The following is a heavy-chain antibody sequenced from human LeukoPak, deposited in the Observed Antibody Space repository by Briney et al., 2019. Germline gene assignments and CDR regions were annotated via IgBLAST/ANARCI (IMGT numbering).Heavy chain of an antibody. CDR1: GGSFSGYY. Sequence: SETLSLTCAVYGGSFSGYYWSWIRQPPGKGLEWIGEINHSGSTNYNPSLKSRVTISVDTSKNQFSLKLSSVTAEDTAIYYCAKEYDLWHEQGNWFDTWGQGVLVTVSS. V-gene: IGHV4-34*01. CDR2: INHSGST. J-gene: IGHJ5*02. D-gene: IGHD3-3*01. CDR3: AKEYDLWHEQGNWFDT.